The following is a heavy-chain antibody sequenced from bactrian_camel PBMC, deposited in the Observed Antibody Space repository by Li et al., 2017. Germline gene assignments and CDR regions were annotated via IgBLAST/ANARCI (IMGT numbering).Heavy chain of an antibody. CDR3: AATDRAWCQHEESSYAY. CDR1: GYVAYC. CDR2: IHQADGSR. V-gene: IGHV3S63*01. J-gene: IGHJ4*01. D-gene: IGHD2*01. Sequence: HVQLVESGGGSVQAGGSLRLSCAARGYVAYCVGWFREVPGQEREGIATIHQADGSRWYDDSVKGRFTISQDNAKNTLYLQMNSLKPEDTAMYYCAATDRAWCQHEESSYAYWGQGTQVTVS.